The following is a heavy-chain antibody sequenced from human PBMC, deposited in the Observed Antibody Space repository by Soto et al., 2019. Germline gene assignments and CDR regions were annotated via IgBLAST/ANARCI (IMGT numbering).Heavy chain of an antibody. Sequence: EVQLVESGGGLVQPGGSLRLSCVASGFTFRSYWMHWVRQAPGKGLEWVANINLDANEIYYVDSVRGRFTISRDNAKNSLYLQMNSLRADDTAVYYCARDRDPDPNAALPDAFDFWGQGTMVTVSS. D-gene: IGHD6-13*01. J-gene: IGHJ3*01. CDR2: INLDANEI. V-gene: IGHV3-7*03. CDR1: GFTFRSYW. CDR3: ARDRDPDPNAALPDAFDF.